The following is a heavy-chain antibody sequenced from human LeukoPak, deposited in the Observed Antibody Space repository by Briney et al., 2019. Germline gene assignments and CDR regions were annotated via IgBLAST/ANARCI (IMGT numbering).Heavy chain of an antibody. Sequence: GGSLRLSCAASGFTFSSYAMSRVRQAPGKGLEWVSAISGSGGSTYYADSVKGRFTISRDNSKNTLYLQMNSLRAEDTAVYYCAKDPRGGGPADYFDYWGQGTLVTVSS. CDR3: AKDPRGGGPADYFDY. J-gene: IGHJ4*02. CDR1: GFTFSSYA. D-gene: IGHD2-15*01. CDR2: ISGSGGST. V-gene: IGHV3-23*01.